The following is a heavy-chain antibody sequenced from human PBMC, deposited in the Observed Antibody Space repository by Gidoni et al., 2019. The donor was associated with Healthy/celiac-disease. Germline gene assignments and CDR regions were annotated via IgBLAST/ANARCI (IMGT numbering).Heavy chain of an antibody. Sequence: VQLVSSGGVLVQPGGSLRLSCPASGFTVSSNYMSWVRQAPGKGLEWVSVIYSGGSKYYADSVKGRVTITRNNSKNTLYLQMNSRRVEDTAVYYCARALYYDFWSGYPNWFDPWGQGTLVTVSS. V-gene: IGHV3-53*04. D-gene: IGHD3-3*01. CDR1: GFTVSSNY. CDR3: ARALYYDFWSGYPNWFDP. CDR2: IYSGGSK. J-gene: IGHJ5*02.